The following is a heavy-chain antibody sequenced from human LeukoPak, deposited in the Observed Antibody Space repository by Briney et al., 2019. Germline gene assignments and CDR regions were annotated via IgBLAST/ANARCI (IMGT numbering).Heavy chain of an antibody. J-gene: IGHJ4*02. CDR2: INRNGTVQ. CDR3: AREGGVADY. CDR1: GFTFRSYC. Sequence: GGSLRLSCATSGFTFRSYCMTCVRQAPGRGLEWVANINRNGTVQWYADSVKGRFTVSRDNAKNSVYLQMNSARAEDRAVYYCAREGGVADYWGQGTLVTVSS. D-gene: IGHD3-16*01. V-gene: IGHV3-7*01.